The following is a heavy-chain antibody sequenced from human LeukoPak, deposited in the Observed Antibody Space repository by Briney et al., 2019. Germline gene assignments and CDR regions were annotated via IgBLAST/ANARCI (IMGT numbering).Heavy chain of an antibody. J-gene: IGHJ3*02. CDR3: ARTGGMATLYDAFDI. CDR1: GYSISSGYY. Sequence: SETLSLTCAVSGYSISSGYYWGWIRQPPGKGLEWIGSIYHSGSTYYNPSLRSRVTISVDTSKNQFSLKLSSVTAADTAVYYCARTGGMATLYDAFDIWGQGTMVTVSS. V-gene: IGHV4-38-2*01. CDR2: IYHSGST. D-gene: IGHD5-24*01.